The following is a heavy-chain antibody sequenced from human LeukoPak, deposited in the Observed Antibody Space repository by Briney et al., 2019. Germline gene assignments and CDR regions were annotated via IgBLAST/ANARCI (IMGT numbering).Heavy chain of an antibody. J-gene: IGHJ5*02. V-gene: IGHV4-39*07. Sequence: SETLSLTCTVSGGSISSSSYYWGWIRQPPGKGLEWIGSIYYSGSTYYNPSLKSRVTISLDTSKNQFSLKLSSVTAADTAVYYCARDLSEYSSGLYNWFDPWGQGTLVTVSS. D-gene: IGHD6-25*01. CDR2: IYYSGST. CDR3: ARDLSEYSSGLYNWFDP. CDR1: GGSISSSSYY.